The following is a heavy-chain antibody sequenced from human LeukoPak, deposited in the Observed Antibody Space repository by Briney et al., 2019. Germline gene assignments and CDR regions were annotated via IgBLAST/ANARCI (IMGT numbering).Heavy chain of an antibody. CDR1: GYDFTGFF. D-gene: IGHD4-23*01. Sequence: WASVKVSCKASGYDFTGFFMHWVRQAPGQGLEWMGWISPNRGGTNYAQKFQGRVTMTRDTSISTAYMELNRLTSDDTAVYYCARDGNFDIWGQGTVVTVSS. CDR2: ISPNRGGT. J-gene: IGHJ3*02. V-gene: IGHV1-2*02. CDR3: ARDGNFDI.